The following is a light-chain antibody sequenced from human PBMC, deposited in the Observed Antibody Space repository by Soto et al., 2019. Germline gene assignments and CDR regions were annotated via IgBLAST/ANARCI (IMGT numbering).Light chain of an antibody. J-gene: IGKJ5*01. CDR3: QQYNSWPIT. CDR2: GAS. V-gene: IGKV3D-15*01. Sequence: EVDLTQSPDILSVSPLEIATLSFRASQSINRDLAWYVQKPGQAPRRVIYGASTWGTGVPPRFTGSGSGTEFTLTISGLQSEDFAVYYCQQYNSWPITFGQGTRLEIK. CDR1: QSINRD.